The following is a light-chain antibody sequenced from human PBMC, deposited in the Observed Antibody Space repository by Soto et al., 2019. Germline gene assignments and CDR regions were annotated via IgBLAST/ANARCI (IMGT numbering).Light chain of an antibody. CDR2: EVN. Sequence: QSALTQPPSASGSPGQSVTISCTGSSSDVGGYNYVSWYQQHPGKAPKLMIYEVNKRPSGVPDRFSGSKSGNTASLTVSGLQAEDEADYYCSSYAGSNHLVFGGGTKVTVL. CDR1: SSDVGGYNY. J-gene: IGLJ2*01. V-gene: IGLV2-8*01. CDR3: SSYAGSNHLV.